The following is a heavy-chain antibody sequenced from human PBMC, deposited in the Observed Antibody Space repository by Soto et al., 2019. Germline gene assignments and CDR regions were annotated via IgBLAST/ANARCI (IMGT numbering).Heavy chain of an antibody. V-gene: IGHV3-48*01. J-gene: IGHJ4*02. CDR3: VRDYNYLWSGHFDY. CDR1: GFRFSDYS. D-gene: IGHD3-3*01. CDR2: ISSSSFTI. Sequence: PGGSLRLSCAASGFRFSDYSMNWVRQAPGRGLEWVSYISSSSFTIHYADSVEGRFAISRDNAKNSLYLQMNSLRVEDTAVYYCVRDYNYLWSGHFDYRGQGALVTVSS.